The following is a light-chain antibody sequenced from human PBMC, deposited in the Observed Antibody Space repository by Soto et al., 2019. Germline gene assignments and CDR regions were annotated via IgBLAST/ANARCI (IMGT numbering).Light chain of an antibody. CDR3: MQDTHWRWT. V-gene: IGKV2-30*02. Sequence: DVVMTQSPLSLPVTLGQPASISCSSSQSLIHSDGSTYLSWFQQRPGQSPRRLIYEVSARDSGVPDRFSGSGSGTDFTPNISRGVAEDVGVYYCMQDTHWRWTFGRGTEVEIK. J-gene: IGKJ1*01. CDR1: QSLIHSDGSTY. CDR2: EVS.